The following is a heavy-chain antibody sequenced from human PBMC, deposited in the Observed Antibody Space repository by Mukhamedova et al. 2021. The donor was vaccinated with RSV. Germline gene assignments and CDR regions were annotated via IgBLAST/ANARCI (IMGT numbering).Heavy chain of an antibody. V-gene: IGHV2-5*02. Sequence: DDDKRYSPSLKSRLTITKDTSKNQVVLTMTNMDPVDTATYYCAHTPITIFGSPYFDYWGQGTLVTVSS. J-gene: IGHJ4*02. CDR2: DDDK. CDR3: AHTPITIFGSPYFDY. D-gene: IGHD3-3*01.